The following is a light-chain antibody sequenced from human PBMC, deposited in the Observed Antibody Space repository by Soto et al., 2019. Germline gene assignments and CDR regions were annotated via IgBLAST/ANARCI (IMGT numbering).Light chain of an antibody. CDR3: QQYNSYWT. CDR1: QSISSW. V-gene: IGKV1-5*03. J-gene: IGKJ1*01. Sequence: DIQMTQSPSTLSASVGDRVTITCRASQSISSWLAWYQQKPGKAPKLLIYKASSLESGVPSRVSGSGSGTEFTLDISSLQPDDFATYYCQQYNSYWTFGQGTKVEIK. CDR2: KAS.